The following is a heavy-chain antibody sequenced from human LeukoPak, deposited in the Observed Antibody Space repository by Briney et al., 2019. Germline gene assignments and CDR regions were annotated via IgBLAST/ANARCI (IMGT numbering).Heavy chain of an antibody. CDR1: GGSISSYY. J-gene: IGHJ4*02. CDR3: ASLPYDSSGYLLFDY. CDR2: IYYSGST. Sequence: PSETLSLTCTVSGGSISSYYWSWIRQPPGKGLEWIGYIYYSGSTNYNPSLKSRVTISVDTSKNQFSLKLSSVTAADTAVYYCASLPYDSSGYLLFDYWGQGTLVTVSS. V-gene: IGHV4-59*01. D-gene: IGHD3-22*01.